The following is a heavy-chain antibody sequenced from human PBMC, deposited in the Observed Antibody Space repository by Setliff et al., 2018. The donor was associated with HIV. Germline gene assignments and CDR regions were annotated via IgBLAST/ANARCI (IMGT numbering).Heavy chain of an antibody. V-gene: IGHV3-15*07. CDR1: GFTFTNAW. CDR3: FTGGYHHSGGYWGSYYYLVV. CDR2: IKSKADGGTT. Sequence: GESLKISCAASGFTFTNAWMNWVRQAPGKGLEWVGRIKSKADGGTTDYAAPVKGRFTISRDDSENTLFLQMDSLKTEDTAMYYCFTGGYHHSGGYWGSYYYLVVWGKGTTVTVSS. D-gene: IGHD2-21*02. J-gene: IGHJ6*03.